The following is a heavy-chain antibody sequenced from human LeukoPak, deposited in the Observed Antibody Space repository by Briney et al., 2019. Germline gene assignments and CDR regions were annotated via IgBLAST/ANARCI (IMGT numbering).Heavy chain of an antibody. Sequence: SETLSLTCTVSGASISSYHWSWIRQPAGKGLEWIGRFHISGSTNYNPSLKSRVTMSIDTSKNQFSLRLTSVTAADTAVYYCARDGHYSYGYSYFDYWGQGTLVTVFS. CDR1: GASISSYH. CDR2: FHISGST. D-gene: IGHD5-18*01. V-gene: IGHV4-4*07. CDR3: ARDGHYSYGYSYFDY. J-gene: IGHJ4*02.